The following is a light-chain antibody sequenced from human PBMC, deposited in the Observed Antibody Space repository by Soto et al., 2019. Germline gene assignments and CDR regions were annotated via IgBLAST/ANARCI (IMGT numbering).Light chain of an antibody. J-gene: IGKJ2*01. CDR2: GAS. CDR1: QSVSGSY. V-gene: IGKV3-20*01. Sequence: EIVLTQSPGTLSLSPGERATLSCRASQSVSGSYLAWYQQKPDQAPRLLIYGASSRATGIPDRFSGSGSGTDFTLTISRLEPEDVAVYYCQQYGSSPHTFGQGTKLEIK. CDR3: QQYGSSPHT.